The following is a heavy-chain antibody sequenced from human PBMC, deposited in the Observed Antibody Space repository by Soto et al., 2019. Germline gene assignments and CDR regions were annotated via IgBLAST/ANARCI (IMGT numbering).Heavy chain of an antibody. Sequence: SETLSLTSTVSVGSIGEISYSWGWIRQPPGKGLQWIGCMFYSGATYYNPSLKNRVTLSVDTSNNEFSLKLVSVTAPDTAVYYCARHKSGSDWLDPWGQGTLVTVSS. CDR3: ARHKSGSDWLDP. J-gene: IGHJ5*02. D-gene: IGHD2-15*01. CDR2: MFYSGAT. V-gene: IGHV4-39*01. CDR1: VGSIGEISYS.